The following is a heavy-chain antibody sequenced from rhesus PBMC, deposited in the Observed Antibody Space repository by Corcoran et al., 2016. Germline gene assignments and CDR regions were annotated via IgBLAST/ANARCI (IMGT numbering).Heavy chain of an antibody. D-gene: IGHD3-3*01. V-gene: IGHV4-122*02. CDR2: ISYSGST. Sequence: QLQLQESGPGLVKPSETLSLTCAVSGYSISSGYGWSWIRQPPGKGLEWIGYISYSGSTRYNPSLKSRDTISRDTSRNLFSLKLSSGTAADTAVDYCARDAGRGGLFGLPAWYFDLWGPGTPITISS. CDR1: GYSISSGYG. CDR3: ARDAGRGGLFGLPAWYFDL. J-gene: IGHJ2*01.